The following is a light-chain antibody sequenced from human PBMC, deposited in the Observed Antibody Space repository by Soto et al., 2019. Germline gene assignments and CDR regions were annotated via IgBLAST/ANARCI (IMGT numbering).Light chain of an antibody. CDR2: DAI. J-gene: IGKJ4*01. CDR1: QNIHNH. Sequence: EKLMSQSPATLSVSPGERVTLSYRASQNIHNHMSWFLQKPGQTPRLLIYDAIIRAADVPDRFSGGGSGTDFTLTISRLEPEDFAVYYCQQFSSYPLTFGGGTKVDI. V-gene: IGKV3-15*01. CDR3: QQFSSYPLT.